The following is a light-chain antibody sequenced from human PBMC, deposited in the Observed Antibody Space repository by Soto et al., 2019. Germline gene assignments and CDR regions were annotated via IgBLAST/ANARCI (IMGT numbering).Light chain of an antibody. V-gene: IGKV3-15*01. CDR2: GAS. Sequence: EIVMTQSPGTLSLSPGERATLSCRASHSVSSSLAWYQQIPGQAPRLLIYGASTRATGLPARFSGSGSGTEFTLTISSLQSEDFAVYYCQHYTNWPLTFGGGTKVDIK. CDR1: HSVSSS. CDR3: QHYTNWPLT. J-gene: IGKJ4*01.